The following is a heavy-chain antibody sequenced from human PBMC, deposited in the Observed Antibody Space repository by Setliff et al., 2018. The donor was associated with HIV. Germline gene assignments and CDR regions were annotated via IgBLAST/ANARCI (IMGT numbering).Heavy chain of an antibody. D-gene: IGHD3-3*01. CDR3: ARSTFFGVVIGWYYFDY. CDR2: IRSDESET. V-gene: IGHV3-30*02. CDR1: GFTFSNYG. J-gene: IGHJ4*02. Sequence: GSLRLSCAASGFTFSNYGMHWVRQGPGKGLEWVAFIRSDESETYYADSVKGRFTISKDNSKNTLDLQMISLRVEDTALYYCARSTFFGVVIGWYYFDYWGQGALVTVSS.